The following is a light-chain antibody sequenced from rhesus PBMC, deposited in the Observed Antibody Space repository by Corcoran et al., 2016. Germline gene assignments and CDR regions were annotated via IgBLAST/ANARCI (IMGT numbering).Light chain of an antibody. CDR2: GAS. J-gene: IGKJ2*01. Sequence: EIVMTQSPATLSLSPGERATLPCRASQSVSSYVAWYQQKPEQAPSLPLYGASSRDTGIPDRFSGSGSGTDFTLTISSLEPEYFAVYYCHQYSSWPHSFGQGTKVEIK. CDR3: HQYSSWPHS. V-gene: IGKV3S9*01. CDR1: QSVSSY.